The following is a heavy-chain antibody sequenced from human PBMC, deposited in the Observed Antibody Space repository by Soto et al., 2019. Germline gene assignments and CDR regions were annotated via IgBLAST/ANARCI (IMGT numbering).Heavy chain of an antibody. CDR1: GFTFSSYE. J-gene: IGHJ4*02. V-gene: IGHV3-48*03. CDR2: ISSSGSTT. CDR3: AREENYYESSGYAGRSFDY. D-gene: IGHD3-22*01. Sequence: EVQLVESGGGSVEPGGSLRLSCEVSGFTFSSYEMSWVRQAPGKGLECIAYISSSGSTTDHADSVKGRFTVSRDNAKNSLYLEMNSLRVEDSGIYYCAREENYYESSGYAGRSFDYWGQGALVTVSS.